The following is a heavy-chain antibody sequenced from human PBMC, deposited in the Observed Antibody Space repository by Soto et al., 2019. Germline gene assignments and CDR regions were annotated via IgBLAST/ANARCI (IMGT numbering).Heavy chain of an antibody. Sequence: SETLSLTCAVYGGSFSGYYWSWIRQPPGKGLEWIGEINHSGSTNYNPSLKSRVTISVDTSKNQFSLKLSSVTAADTAVYYCARGHSIFGVVSDYWGQGTLVTVSS. V-gene: IGHV4-34*01. J-gene: IGHJ4*02. CDR3: ARGHSIFGVVSDY. CDR1: GGSFSGYY. D-gene: IGHD3-3*02. CDR2: INHSGST.